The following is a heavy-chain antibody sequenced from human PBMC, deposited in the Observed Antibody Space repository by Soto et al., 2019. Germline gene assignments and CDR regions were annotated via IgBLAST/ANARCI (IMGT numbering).Heavy chain of an antibody. CDR3: ARVRYSSSWYGYYYYGMDV. Sequence: ASVKVSCKASGYTFTSYGISCVRQAPGQGLEWMGWISAYNGNTNYAQKLQGRVTMTTDTSTSTAYMELRSLRSDDTAVYYCARVRYSSSWYGYYYYGMDVWGQGTTVTVSS. CDR1: GYTFTSYG. V-gene: IGHV1-18*01. J-gene: IGHJ6*02. D-gene: IGHD6-13*01. CDR2: ISAYNGNT.